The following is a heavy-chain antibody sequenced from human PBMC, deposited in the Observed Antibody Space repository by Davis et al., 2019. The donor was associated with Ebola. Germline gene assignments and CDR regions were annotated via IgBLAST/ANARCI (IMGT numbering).Heavy chain of an antibody. CDR3: AREAGPVWFDY. CDR2: ISSSSSYI. V-gene: IGHV3-21*01. D-gene: IGHD6-19*01. CDR1: GFTFSSYS. Sequence: GGSLRLSCAASGFTFSSYSMNWVRQAPGKGLEWVSSISSSSSYIYYADSVKGRFTISRDNAKNSLYLQMNSLRAEDTAVYYCAREAGPVWFDYWGQGTLVTASS. J-gene: IGHJ4*02.